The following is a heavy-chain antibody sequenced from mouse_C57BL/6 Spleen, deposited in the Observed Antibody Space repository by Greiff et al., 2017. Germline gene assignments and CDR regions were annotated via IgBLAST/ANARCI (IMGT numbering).Heavy chain of an antibody. CDR3: ASDSNYGYAMDY. CDR1: GYAFSSYW. CDR2: IYPGDGDT. V-gene: IGHV1-80*01. Sequence: QVQLQQSGAELVKPGASVKISCKASGYAFSSYWMNWVKQRPGKGLEWIGQIYPGDGDTNYNGKFKGKATLTADKSSSTAYMQLSSLTSEDSAVYCCASDSNYGYAMDYWGQGTSVTVSS. D-gene: IGHD2-5*01. J-gene: IGHJ4*01.